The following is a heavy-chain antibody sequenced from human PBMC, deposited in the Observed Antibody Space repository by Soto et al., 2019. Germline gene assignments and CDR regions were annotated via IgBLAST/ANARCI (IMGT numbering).Heavy chain of an antibody. J-gene: IGHJ1*01. CDR3: AKGVPGIAVAGTGYFQH. V-gene: IGHV3-23*01. Sequence: EVQLLESGGGLVQPGGSLRLSCAASGFTFSSYAMSWVRQAPGKGLEWVSGISGSGDSTYYADSVKGRFTISRDNSKNPLYLQRNSLRDEDTAVYYCAKGVPGIAVAGTGYFQHWGQGTLVTVSS. CDR1: GFTFSSYA. D-gene: IGHD6-19*01. CDR2: ISGSGDST.